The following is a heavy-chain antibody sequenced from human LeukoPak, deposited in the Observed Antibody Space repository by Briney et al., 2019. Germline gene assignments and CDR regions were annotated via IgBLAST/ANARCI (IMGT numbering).Heavy chain of an antibody. CDR3: ARDQPYQLFPPYYYYYGMDV. V-gene: IGHV4-34*01. CDR1: GGSFSGYY. D-gene: IGHD2-2*01. CDR2: INHSGST. Sequence: SETLSLTCAVYGGSFSGYYWSWIRQPPGKGLEWIGEINHSGSTNYNLSLKSRVTISVDTSKNQFSLKLSSVTAADTAVYYCARDQPYQLFPPYYYYYGMDVWGQGTTVTVSS. J-gene: IGHJ6*02.